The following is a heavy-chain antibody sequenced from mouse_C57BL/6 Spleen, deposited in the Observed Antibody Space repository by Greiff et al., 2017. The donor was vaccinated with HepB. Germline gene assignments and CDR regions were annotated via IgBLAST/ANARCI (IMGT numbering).Heavy chain of an antibody. CDR1: GYTFTDYN. CDR2: INPNNGGT. Sequence: VQLQHSGPELVKPGASVKIPCKASGYTFTDYNMDWVKQSHGKSLEWIGDINPNNGGTIYNQKFKGKATLTVDKSSSTAYMELRSLTSEDTAVYYCATRYDYSAWFAYWGQGTLVTVSA. J-gene: IGHJ3*01. CDR3: ATRYDYSAWFAY. D-gene: IGHD2-4*01. V-gene: IGHV1-18*01.